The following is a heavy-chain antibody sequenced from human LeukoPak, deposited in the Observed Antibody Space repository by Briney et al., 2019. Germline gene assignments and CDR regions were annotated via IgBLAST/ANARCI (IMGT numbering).Heavy chain of an antibody. Sequence: ASVKVSFNSSGGTFSSYAISWVRQAPGQGLEWMVRSIPILGIANYAQKFQGRVTITADKFTSTAYMELSSLSSEDTAVYYCAREKDIVVVPAAMLDYYGMDVWGQGTTVTVSS. V-gene: IGHV1-69*04. CDR2: SIPILGIA. CDR3: AREKDIVVVPAAMLDYYGMDV. CDR1: GGTFSSYA. J-gene: IGHJ6*02. D-gene: IGHD2-2*01.